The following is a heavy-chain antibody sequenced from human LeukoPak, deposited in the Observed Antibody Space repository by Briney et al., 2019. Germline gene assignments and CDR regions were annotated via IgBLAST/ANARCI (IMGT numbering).Heavy chain of an antibody. Sequence: SETLSLTCTVSGSSISSSGYYWGWIRQPPGKGLEWIGSIYYTGSTYLNPSLRSRLTISVDTSKNQFSLTLSSVAAADTAVYYCTTRDQIGSYSDHWGQGALVTVSS. D-gene: IGHD1-26*01. J-gene: IGHJ4*02. V-gene: IGHV4-39*01. CDR3: TTRDQIGSYSDH. CDR1: GSSISSSGYY. CDR2: IYYTGST.